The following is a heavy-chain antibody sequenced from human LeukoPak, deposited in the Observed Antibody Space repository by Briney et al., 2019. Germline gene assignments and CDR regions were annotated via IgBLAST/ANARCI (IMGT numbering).Heavy chain of an antibody. D-gene: IGHD3-22*01. CDR1: GFTFSSYA. Sequence: PGGSLRLSCAASGFTFSSYAMSWVRQAPGKGLEWVSSISSSSSYIYYADSVKGRFTISRDNAKNSLYLQMNSLRAEDTAVYYCARDLLYYDSSGPWGQGTLVTVSS. V-gene: IGHV3-21*01. CDR3: ARDLLYYDSSGP. CDR2: ISSSSSYI. J-gene: IGHJ5*02.